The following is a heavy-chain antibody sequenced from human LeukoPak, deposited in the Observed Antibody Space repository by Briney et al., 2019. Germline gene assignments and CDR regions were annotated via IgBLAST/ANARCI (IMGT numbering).Heavy chain of an antibody. J-gene: IGHJ4*02. D-gene: IGHD6-13*01. Sequence: GGSLRLSCAASGFTFGIYWMHWVRQAPGKGLVWVSRINSDGSSTNYADSVKGRFTISRDNAKNTLYLQMNSLRAEDTAVYYCATLGSRWQLDYWGQGTLVTVSS. CDR3: ATLGSRWQLDY. CDR1: GFTFGIYW. V-gene: IGHV3-74*01. CDR2: INSDGSST.